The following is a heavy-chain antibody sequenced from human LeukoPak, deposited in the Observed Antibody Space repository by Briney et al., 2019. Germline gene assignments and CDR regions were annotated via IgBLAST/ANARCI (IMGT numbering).Heavy chain of an antibody. CDR1: GYTFTSYD. V-gene: IGHV1-8*01. Sequence: ASVKVSCKASGYTFTSYDINWVRQATGQGLERMGWMNPNSGNTGYAQKFQGRVTMTRNTSISTAYMELSSLRSEDTAVYYCARRMVRGVIRRYYYMDVWGKGTTVTVSS. CDR2: MNPNSGNT. J-gene: IGHJ6*03. D-gene: IGHD3-10*01. CDR3: ARRMVRGVIRRYYYMDV.